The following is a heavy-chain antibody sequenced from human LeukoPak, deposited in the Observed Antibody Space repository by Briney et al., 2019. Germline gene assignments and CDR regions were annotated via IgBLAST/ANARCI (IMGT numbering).Heavy chain of an antibody. D-gene: IGHD1-26*01. Sequence: GGSLRLSCAASGFTFSSYGMGWVRQAPGKGLEWVSSISGGGETTYYADSVKGRFPISRDNSKNTLYLQMNSLRAEDTAVYYCAKGRSSNPYYMDVWGKGTTVTVSS. J-gene: IGHJ6*03. V-gene: IGHV3-23*01. CDR1: GFTFSSYG. CDR3: AKGRSSNPYYMDV. CDR2: ISGGGETT.